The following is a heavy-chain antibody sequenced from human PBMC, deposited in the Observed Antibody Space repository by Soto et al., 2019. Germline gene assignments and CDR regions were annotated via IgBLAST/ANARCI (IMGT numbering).Heavy chain of an antibody. J-gene: IGHJ5*02. V-gene: IGHV4-59*01. D-gene: IGHD3-22*01. Sequence: SETLSLTCSVSGGSISGYYWSWIRQPPGKGLEWIGNIYYSGSTKYNPSLKSRVALSIDMSKRQVSLKLSSVTAADTAVYYCARDSHYDSSDYYYTCLDPWGQGTLVTVSS. CDR2: IYYSGST. CDR1: GGSISGYY. CDR3: ARDSHYDSSDYYYTCLDP.